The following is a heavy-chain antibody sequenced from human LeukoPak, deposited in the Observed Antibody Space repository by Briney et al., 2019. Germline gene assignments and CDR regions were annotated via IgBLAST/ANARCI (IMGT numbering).Heavy chain of an antibody. D-gene: IGHD1-26*01. J-gene: IGHJ6*03. CDR1: GYTFTSYG. Sequence: ALVKVSCKASGYTFTSYGISWVRQAPGQGLEWMGWISAYNGNTNYAQKLQGRVTMTTDTSTSTAYMELRSLRSDDTAVYYCARVGSGSYSYYYYMDVWGKGTTVTVSS. V-gene: IGHV1-18*01. CDR2: ISAYNGNT. CDR3: ARVGSGSYSYYYYMDV.